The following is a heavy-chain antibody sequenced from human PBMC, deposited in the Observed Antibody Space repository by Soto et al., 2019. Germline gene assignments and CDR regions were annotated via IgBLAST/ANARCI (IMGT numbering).Heavy chain of an antibody. D-gene: IGHD5-12*01. Sequence: VASVKVSCKSSGDSFNDYYIHWVRQAPGQGFEWMGWINPNGGVTKYAQKFQGWVSMTRDTSIRTVYMQLSRLRSDDTAVYYCAGESGGATATLDYYYFYMDVWGTGTTVTVSS. CDR3: AGESGGATATLDYYYFYMDV. CDR1: GDSFNDYY. CDR2: INPNGGVT. J-gene: IGHJ6*03. V-gene: IGHV1-2*04.